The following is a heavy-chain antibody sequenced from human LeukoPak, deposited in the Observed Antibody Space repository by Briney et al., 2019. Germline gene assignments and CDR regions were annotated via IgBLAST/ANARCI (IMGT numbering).Heavy chain of an antibody. CDR3: ARDSPFTIFGVVTTYAFDY. J-gene: IGHJ4*02. CDR1: GYTFTGYY. CDR2: INPNSGGT. Sequence: ASVKVSCKASGYTFTGYYMHWMRQAPGQGLEWMGWINPNSGGTNYAQKFQGRVTMTRDTSISTAYMELSRLRSDDTAVYYCARDSPFTIFGVVTTYAFDYWGQGTLVTVSS. V-gene: IGHV1-2*02. D-gene: IGHD3-3*01.